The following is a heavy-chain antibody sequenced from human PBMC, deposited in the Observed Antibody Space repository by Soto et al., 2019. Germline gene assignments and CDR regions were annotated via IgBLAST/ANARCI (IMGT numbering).Heavy chain of an antibody. V-gene: IGHV2-70*01. CDR1: GFSLTTSAMC. Sequence: SGPTLVNPTQTLTLTCTFSGFSLTTSAMCVSWIRQPPGKALEWLALIDWDDDKYYSTSLRTRLTISKDTPKNQVVLTMTNMDPVDTATYFCARVDYSSSWPLSDYWGHGTLVTVSS. D-gene: IGHD6-13*01. J-gene: IGHJ4*01. CDR2: IDWDDDK. CDR3: ARVDYSSSWPLSDY.